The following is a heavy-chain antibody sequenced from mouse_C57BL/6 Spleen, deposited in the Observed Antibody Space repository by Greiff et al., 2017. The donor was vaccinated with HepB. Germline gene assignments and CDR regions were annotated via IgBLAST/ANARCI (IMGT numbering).Heavy chain of an antibody. D-gene: IGHD1-1*01. J-gene: IGHJ3*01. V-gene: IGHV1-72*01. CDR1: GYTFTSYW. CDR2: IDPNSGGT. CDR3: VYYYGSSPAWFAY. Sequence: QVQLQQPGAELVKPGASVKLSCKASGYTFTSYWMHWVTQRPGRGLEWIGRIDPNSGGTKYNEKFKSKATLTVDKPSSTAYMQLSSLTSEDAAVYYCVYYYGSSPAWFAYWGQGTLVAVSA.